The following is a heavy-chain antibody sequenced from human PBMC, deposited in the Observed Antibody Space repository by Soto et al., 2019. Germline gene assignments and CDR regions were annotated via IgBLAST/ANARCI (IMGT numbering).Heavy chain of an antibody. Sequence: SETLSLTCTVSGGSISSYFWSWIRQPPGKGLEWIGYIYYSGSTNYNPSLKSRLTISVDTSKNQFSLKLSSVTAADTAVYYCAGVGGVFTVFGGALYTDSVTAVWGKGPTVPVS. CDR1: GGSISSYF. CDR3: AGVGGVFTVFGGALYTDSVTAV. CDR2: IYYSGST. D-gene: IGHD2-8*02. J-gene: IGHJ6*03. V-gene: IGHV4-59*01.